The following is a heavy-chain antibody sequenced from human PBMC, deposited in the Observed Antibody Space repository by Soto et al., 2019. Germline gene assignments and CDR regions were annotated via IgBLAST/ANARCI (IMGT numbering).Heavy chain of an antibody. CDR3: ATNGGGRDAFDI. Sequence: QVQLVQSGAEVKKPGSSVKVSCKASGGTFSSYAISWVRQAPGQGLEWMGGIIPTFGPANYAQKFQGRVTITGDESTSTAYMELSSLRSEDTAVYYCATNGGGRDAFDIWGQGTMVTVSS. D-gene: IGHD7-27*01. CDR2: IIPTFGPA. CDR1: GGTFSSYA. J-gene: IGHJ3*02. V-gene: IGHV1-69*01.